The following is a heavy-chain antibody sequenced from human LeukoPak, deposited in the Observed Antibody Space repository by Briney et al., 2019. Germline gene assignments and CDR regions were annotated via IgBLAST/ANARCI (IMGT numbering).Heavy chain of an antibody. Sequence: GGSLRLSCAASGFTFSSCWMHWVRQAPGKGLVWVSRINTDGSSTSYADSVKGRFTISRDNAKNTLYLQMNSLRAEDTAVYYCARVSSSWYSVVIFDYWGQGTLVTVSS. CDR1: GFTFSSCW. J-gene: IGHJ4*02. CDR3: ARVSSSWYSVVIFDY. V-gene: IGHV3-74*01. CDR2: INTDGSST. D-gene: IGHD6-13*01.